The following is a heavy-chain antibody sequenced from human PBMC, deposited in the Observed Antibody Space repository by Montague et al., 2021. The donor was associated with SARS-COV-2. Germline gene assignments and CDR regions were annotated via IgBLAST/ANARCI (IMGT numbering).Heavy chain of an antibody. CDR2: HHNGGTT. CDR3: ATTSKLRESSSGNYSYRAMDV. J-gene: IGHJ6*02. D-gene: IGHD5-24*01. CDR1: GGSITSITYY. V-gene: IGHV4-39*02. Sequence: SETLSLTCNVSGGSITSITYYWGRIRQPPGKRLEWFGYHHNGGTTYYTLSLKSRVTISAATSKNHFSLNLVSVTAADTAVYYCATTSKLRESSSGNYSYRAMDVWGQGTTVTVSS.